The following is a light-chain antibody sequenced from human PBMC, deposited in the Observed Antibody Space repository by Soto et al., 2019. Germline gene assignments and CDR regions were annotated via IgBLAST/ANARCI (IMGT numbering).Light chain of an antibody. J-gene: IGKJ5*01. V-gene: IGKV1-5*01. CDR3: QETFTTPYT. CDR1: QSISGW. CDR2: AAS. Sequence: IQMTQTPSTLSASVGDRVTITCRASQSISGWLAWYQQKPGKAPKVLIYAASNLESGVPSRFSGSGSGTDFSLTISSLQAGDFATYFCQETFTTPYTFGQGTRLEI.